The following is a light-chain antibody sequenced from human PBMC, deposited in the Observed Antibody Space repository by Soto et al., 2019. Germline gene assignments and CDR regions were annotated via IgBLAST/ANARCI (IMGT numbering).Light chain of an antibody. Sequence: EIVLTQSPGALSLSPGERATLSCSASQSVSTRYLAWYQQKPGQAPRLLIYGASTRVTGIPARFSGSGSGTQFTLTISSLQPEDCATYYCQQSCSNQITIGQGTRLEIK. J-gene: IGKJ5*01. V-gene: IGKV3D-7*01. CDR1: QSVSTRY. CDR3: QQSCSNQIT. CDR2: GAS.